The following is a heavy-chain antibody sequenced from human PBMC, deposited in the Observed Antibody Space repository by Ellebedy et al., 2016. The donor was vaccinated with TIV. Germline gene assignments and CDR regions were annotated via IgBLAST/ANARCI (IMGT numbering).Heavy chain of an antibody. V-gene: IGHV1-2*04. Sequence: ASVKVSCXASGYTFTANYIHWVRQAPGQGLEWMGWIHPSSGDTKYAQKFQAWVTLTRDTSITTAYMELSRLRSDDTAVYYCARYDSSGYYSVWGQGTLVTVSS. CDR2: IHPSSGDT. J-gene: IGHJ4*02. D-gene: IGHD3-22*01. CDR1: GYTFTANY. CDR3: ARYDSSGYYSV.